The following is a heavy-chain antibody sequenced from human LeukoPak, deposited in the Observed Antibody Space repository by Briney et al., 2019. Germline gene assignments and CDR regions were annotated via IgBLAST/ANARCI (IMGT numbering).Heavy chain of an antibody. Sequence: GGSLRLSCAASGFTFSSYSMNWVRQAPGKGLEWVSSISSSSSYIYYADSVKGRFTISRDNAKNSLYLQMNSLRAEDTAVYYCARDGPWIQLSSPRAFDIWGQGTMVTVSS. V-gene: IGHV3-21*01. D-gene: IGHD5-18*01. CDR3: ARDGPWIQLSSPRAFDI. CDR2: ISSSSSYI. CDR1: GFTFSSYS. J-gene: IGHJ3*02.